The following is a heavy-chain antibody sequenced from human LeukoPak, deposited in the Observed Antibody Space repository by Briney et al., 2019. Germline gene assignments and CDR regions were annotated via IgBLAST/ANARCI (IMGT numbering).Heavy chain of an antibody. CDR3: AKEWRFSGSWYQYYFDY. V-gene: IGHV3-23*01. Sequence: GGSQRLSCAASGFTVSSYAMSWVRQAPGKGLEWISAISGSGGSKYYADSVKGRFTISRDTSTNTLYLQLNSLRVDDTAVYFCAKEWRFSGSWYQYYFDYWGQGTLVTVSS. D-gene: IGHD6-13*01. CDR2: ISGSGGSK. J-gene: IGHJ4*02. CDR1: GFTVSSYA.